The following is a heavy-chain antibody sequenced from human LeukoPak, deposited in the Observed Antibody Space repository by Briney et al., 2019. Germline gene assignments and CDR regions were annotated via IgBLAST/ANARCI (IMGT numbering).Heavy chain of an antibody. CDR3: ARDRTTVTTGMWDY. D-gene: IGHD4-17*01. V-gene: IGHV3-21*01. CDR2: ISSSSSYI. CDR1: GFTFSSYS. J-gene: IGHJ4*02. Sequence: GGSLRLSCAASGFTFSSYSMNWVRQAPGKGLEWVSSISSSSSYIYYADSVKGRFTISRDNAKNSLYLQMNSLRAEDTAVYYCARDRTTVTTGMWDYWGQGTLVTVSS.